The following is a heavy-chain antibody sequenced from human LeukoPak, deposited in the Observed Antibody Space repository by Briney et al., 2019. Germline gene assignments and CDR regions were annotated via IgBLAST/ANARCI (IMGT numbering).Heavy chain of an antibody. V-gene: IGHV3-30-3*01. Sequence: GRFLRLSCAASGFTFSSYAMHWVRQAPGKGLEWVAVTSSDGNIKYYADSVKGRFTISRDNSKNTLYLQMNSLRGEDTGVYYCARDPVPATARHFDYWGQGTLVTVSS. CDR2: TSSDGNIK. CDR1: GFTFSSYA. J-gene: IGHJ4*02. CDR3: ARDPVPATARHFDY. D-gene: IGHD1-1*01.